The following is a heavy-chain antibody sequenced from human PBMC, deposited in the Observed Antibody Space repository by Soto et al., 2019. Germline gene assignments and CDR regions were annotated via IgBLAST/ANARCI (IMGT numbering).Heavy chain of an antibody. D-gene: IGHD3-3*01. V-gene: IGHV4-4*02. J-gene: IGHJ4*02. CDR1: GASTSSMNW. CDR2: VFHTGLT. CDR3: ARDANFGTWSFY. Sequence: SETLSLTSAVSGASTSSMNWWSWVRQTTGRGLEWIGEVFHTGLTNYNPSLKSPVTISMDASKNQLSLEIRSVTAADTAVYFWARDANFGTWSFYWGREAPVTVSS.